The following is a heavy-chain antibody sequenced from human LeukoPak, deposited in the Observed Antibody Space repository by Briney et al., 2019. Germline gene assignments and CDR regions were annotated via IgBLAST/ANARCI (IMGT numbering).Heavy chain of an antibody. J-gene: IGHJ6*03. Sequence: GSLRLSCAASGFTFSSYSMNWVRQAPGKGLGWVSYISCSSSTIYYADSVKGRFTISRDNAKNSLYLQMNSLRAEDTAVYYWAKGGGYEAQYYYYYLDVWGKGTTVTISS. V-gene: IGHV3-48*01. D-gene: IGHD5-12*01. CDR2: ISCSSSTI. CDR3: AKGGGYEAQYYYYYLDV. CDR1: GFTFSSYS.